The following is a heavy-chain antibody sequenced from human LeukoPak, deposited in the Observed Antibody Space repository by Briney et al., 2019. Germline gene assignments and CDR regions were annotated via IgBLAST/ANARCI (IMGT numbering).Heavy chain of an antibody. CDR3: ARGDACSSTTCYGVFDF. Sequence: GGSLRLSCAASGFTFSTYYMHWVRQAPGKGLVWVSRINSDGSSRSYADSVKGRFTISRDNAKNMLYLQMNSLRAEDTAVYYCARGDACSSTTCYGVFDFWGQGTLVTVSS. CDR1: GFTFSTYY. J-gene: IGHJ4*02. V-gene: IGHV3-74*01. D-gene: IGHD2-2*01. CDR2: INSDGSSR.